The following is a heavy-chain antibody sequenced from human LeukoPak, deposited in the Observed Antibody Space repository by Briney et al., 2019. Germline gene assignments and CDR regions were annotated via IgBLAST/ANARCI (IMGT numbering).Heavy chain of an antibody. Sequence: SQTLSLTCAISGDSASTRSAAWNWIRQSPSRGLEWLGKTYYRSKWYNDYAVSVKGRITVKADTSKNQFSLQLNSVTPEDTAVYFCARDVNWFDSWGQGTLVTVSS. CDR2: TYYRSKWYN. CDR1: GDSASTRSAA. V-gene: IGHV6-1*01. CDR3: ARDVNWFDS. J-gene: IGHJ5*01.